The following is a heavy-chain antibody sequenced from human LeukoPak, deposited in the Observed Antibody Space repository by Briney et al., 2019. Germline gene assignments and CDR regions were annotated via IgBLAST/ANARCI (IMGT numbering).Heavy chain of an antibody. Sequence: ASVKVSCKASGYTFTSYDINWVRQATGQGLEWMGWMNPNSGNTGYAQKFQGRVTMTRNTSISTAYMELSSLRSEDTAVYYCARSPTRYSSSWYSGVNWFDPWGQGTLVTVSS. CDR3: ARSPTRYSSSWYSGVNWFDP. CDR2: MNPNSGNT. V-gene: IGHV1-8*01. D-gene: IGHD6-13*01. CDR1: GYTFTSYD. J-gene: IGHJ5*02.